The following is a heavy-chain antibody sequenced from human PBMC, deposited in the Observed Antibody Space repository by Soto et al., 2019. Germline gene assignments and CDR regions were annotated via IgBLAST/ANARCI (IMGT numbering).Heavy chain of an antibody. CDR3: ARENWYLDL. J-gene: IGHJ2*01. V-gene: IGHV3-7*05. Sequence: EVQLVESGGGLVQPGGSLRLSCAASGYSFGSYWMSWVRQAPGRGLEWGANIREDGSEKYYVDSVKGRFIISRDNAKNSLHLQMNSRRAEDTAVYYCARENWYLDLWGRGTLVTVSA. CDR1: GYSFGSYW. CDR2: IREDGSEK.